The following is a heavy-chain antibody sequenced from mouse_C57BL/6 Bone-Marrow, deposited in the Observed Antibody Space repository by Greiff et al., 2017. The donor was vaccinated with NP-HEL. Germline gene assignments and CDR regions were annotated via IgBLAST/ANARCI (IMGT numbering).Heavy chain of an antibody. D-gene: IGHD3-2*02. CDR2: IDPANGNT. V-gene: IGHV14-3*01. CDR3: ARSRQLRLRSSWFAY. CDR1: GFNIKNTY. Sequence: VQLQQSVAELVRPGASVKLSCTASGFNIKNTYMHWVKQRPEQGLEWIGRIDPANGNTKYAPKFQGKATITADPSSNTAYLQLSSLTSEDTAIYYCARSRQLRLRSSWFAYWGQGTLVTVSA. J-gene: IGHJ3*01.